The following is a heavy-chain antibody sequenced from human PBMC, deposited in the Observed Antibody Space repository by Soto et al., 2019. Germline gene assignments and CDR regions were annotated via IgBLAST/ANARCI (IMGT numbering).Heavy chain of an antibody. D-gene: IGHD2-15*01. V-gene: IGHV3-64*02. CDR3: VRGYGYCSGGSCYQLGGMDV. Sequence: PGGSLRLSCAASGFTFSSYAMHWVRQAPGKGLEYVSAISSNGGSTYYADSVKGRFTISRDNSKNTLYLQMGSLRAEDMAVYYCVRGYGYCSGGSCYQLGGMDVWGQGTTVTVSS. CDR2: ISSNGGST. J-gene: IGHJ6*02. CDR1: GFTFSSYA.